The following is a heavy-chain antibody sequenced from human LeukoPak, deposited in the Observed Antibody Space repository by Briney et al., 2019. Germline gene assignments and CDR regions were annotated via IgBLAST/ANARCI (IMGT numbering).Heavy chain of an antibody. V-gene: IGHV3-23*01. CDR2: VSTNGDVT. D-gene: IGHD3-10*01. Sequence: PGGSLRLSCVASGLTFNSHSMSRVRQAPGMGLEWVSVVSTNGDVTFYADSVKGRFTISRDNSKNTLFLQMNSLRAEDTAVYYCAKLSLSGRSQSADYWGQGTLVTVSS. J-gene: IGHJ4*02. CDR1: GLTFNSHS. CDR3: AKLSLSGRSQSADY.